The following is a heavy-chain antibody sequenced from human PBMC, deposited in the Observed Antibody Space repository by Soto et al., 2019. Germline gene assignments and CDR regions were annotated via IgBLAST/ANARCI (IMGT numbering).Heavy chain of an antibody. D-gene: IGHD2-15*01. Sequence: EVHLVESGGGLVKPGGSLRLSCAVSGFTFSSCPMNWVRQAPGKGLEWVSSISPSSSHIYYADSVKGRFTISRDNAKNSLFLHMNSLRAEDTAVYYCSGCSGGACHQNYGMDVWGQGTTVTVSS. V-gene: IGHV3-21*01. CDR2: ISPSSSHI. CDR3: SGCSGGACHQNYGMDV. J-gene: IGHJ6*02. CDR1: GFTFSSCP.